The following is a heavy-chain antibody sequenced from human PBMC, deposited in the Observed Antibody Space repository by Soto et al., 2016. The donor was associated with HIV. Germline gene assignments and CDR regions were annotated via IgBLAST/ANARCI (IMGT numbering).Heavy chain of an antibody. CDR1: GFTVSSNY. CDR2: IYSGGST. V-gene: IGHV3-66*01. CDR3: VAPFQWFGELTPQDAFDI. Sequence: EVQLVESGGGLVQPGGSLRLSCAASGFTVSSNYMSWVRQAPGKGLEWVSVIYSGGSTYYADSVKGRFTISRDNSKNTLYLQMNSLRAEDTAVYYCVAPFQWFGELTPQDAFDIWGQGTMVTVSS. J-gene: IGHJ3*02. D-gene: IGHD3-10*01.